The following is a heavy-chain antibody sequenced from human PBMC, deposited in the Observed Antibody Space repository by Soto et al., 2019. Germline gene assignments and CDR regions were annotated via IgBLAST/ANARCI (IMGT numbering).Heavy chain of an antibody. J-gene: IGHJ6*02. CDR1: GFTFSSTW. CDR2: INSDGSTT. Sequence: EEQVVESGGGLVQPGGSLRLSCAASGFTFSSTWMHWVRHAPGKGLVWVSHINSDGSTTTYADSVRGRFTISRDNAKNTVYLKMNSLRAEDTVVYYCATDGSYAQHVWGQGTTVTVSS. CDR3: ATDGSYAQHV. V-gene: IGHV3-74*03. D-gene: IGHD3-16*01.